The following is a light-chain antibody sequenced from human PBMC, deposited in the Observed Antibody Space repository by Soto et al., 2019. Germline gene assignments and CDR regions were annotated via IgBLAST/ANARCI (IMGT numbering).Light chain of an antibody. CDR1: RSDIGSYNR. CDR3: GSYTTISPFV. J-gene: IGLJ1*01. CDR2: EVS. V-gene: IGLV2-14*01. Sequence: QSALTQPASVSGSPGQSITISCAGTRSDIGSYNRVSWYQQPPGKAPKLMIYEVSNRPSGVSYRFSGSKSGNMASLTISGLQPEDETDYYCGSYTTISPFVFATGTKVTVL.